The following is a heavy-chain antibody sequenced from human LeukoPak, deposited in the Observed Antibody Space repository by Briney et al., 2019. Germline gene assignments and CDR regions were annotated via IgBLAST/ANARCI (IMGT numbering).Heavy chain of an antibody. CDR3: ARGRYYDMDV. V-gene: IGHV3-74*01. CDR1: GFTFSTYW. CDR2: IDGDGSFT. J-gene: IGHJ6*02. Sequence: PGGALRLSCAASGFTFSTYWMHWVRQVPGKGLVWVSGIDGDGSFTTYADSVKDRCTVSRDNAKNTLYLQMNSLRAEDTAVYYCARGRYYDMDVSGQGTTVTVSS.